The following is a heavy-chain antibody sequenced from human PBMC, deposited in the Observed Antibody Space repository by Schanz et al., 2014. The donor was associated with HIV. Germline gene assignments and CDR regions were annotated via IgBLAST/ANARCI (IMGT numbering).Heavy chain of an antibody. CDR2: IIPLFGTS. CDR1: GGTFINYA. Sequence: QVQLVQSGAEVKKPGSSVTVFCRASGGTFINYAFSWVRQAPGQGLEWMGGIIPLFGTSNYAQKFQGRATITADESTSTAYMELSRLTSDDTAVYYCARNTDSSDYPKWFGPWGQGTLVTVSS. CDR3: ARNTDSSDYPKWFGP. J-gene: IGHJ5*02. D-gene: IGHD4-17*01. V-gene: IGHV1-69*01.